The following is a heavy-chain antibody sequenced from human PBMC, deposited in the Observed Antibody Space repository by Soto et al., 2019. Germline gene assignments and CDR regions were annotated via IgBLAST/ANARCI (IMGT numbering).Heavy chain of an antibody. CDR2: INPNSGGT. Sequence: ASVKVSCKASGYTFTGYYMHWVRQAPGQGLEWMGWINPNSGGTNYAQKFQGRVTMTRDTSISTAYMELSRLRSDDTAVYYCARVHEQFYYDSSGPFDYWGQGTLVTVSS. D-gene: IGHD3-22*01. CDR1: GYTFTGYY. V-gene: IGHV1-2*02. CDR3: ARVHEQFYYDSSGPFDY. J-gene: IGHJ4*02.